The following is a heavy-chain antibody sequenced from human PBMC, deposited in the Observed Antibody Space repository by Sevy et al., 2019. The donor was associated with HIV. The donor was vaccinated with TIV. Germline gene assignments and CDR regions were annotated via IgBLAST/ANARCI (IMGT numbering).Heavy chain of an antibody. J-gene: IGHJ6*02. CDR2: ISYDGSNK. Sequence: GGSLRLSCAASGFTFSSYAMHWVRQAPGKGLEWVAVISYDGSNKYYADSVKGRFTISRDNSKNTLYLQMNSLRAEDTAVYYCASDRLRFTGYYYYGMDVWGQGTTVTVSS. D-gene: IGHD5-12*01. CDR3: ASDRLRFTGYYYYGMDV. V-gene: IGHV3-30-3*01. CDR1: GFTFSSYA.